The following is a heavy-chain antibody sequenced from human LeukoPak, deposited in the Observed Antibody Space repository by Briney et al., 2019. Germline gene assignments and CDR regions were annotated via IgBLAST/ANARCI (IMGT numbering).Heavy chain of an antibody. V-gene: IGHV1-2*02. CDR3: ARDYYGDYSSNWFDP. CDR1: GYTFTGYY. Sequence: ASVKVSCTASGYTFTGYYKNWVRQPHAQGLELTWWINPNSGCTYYAQKLKGRVTMTRDTSISTAYMDLSRLRSDDTAVYYCARDYYGDYSSNWFDPWGQGTLVTVSS. CDR2: INPNSGCT. J-gene: IGHJ5*02. D-gene: IGHD4-17*01.